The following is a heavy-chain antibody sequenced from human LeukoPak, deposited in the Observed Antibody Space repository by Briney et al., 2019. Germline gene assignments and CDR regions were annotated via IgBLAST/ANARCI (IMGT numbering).Heavy chain of an antibody. J-gene: IGHJ6*02. CDR1: GYTFTRYD. CDR2: MNPNSAKT. V-gene: IGHV1-8*01. Sequence: RASVRVSFKASGYTFTRYDINWVRQAPGEGGERMGGMNPNSAKTGYTQKLQGRVTMTTNTSISTAYMELSSLRSEDTAVYYCARLASSSWPLYYYYGMDVWGQGTTVTVSS. CDR3: ARLASSSWPLYYYYGMDV. D-gene: IGHD6-13*01.